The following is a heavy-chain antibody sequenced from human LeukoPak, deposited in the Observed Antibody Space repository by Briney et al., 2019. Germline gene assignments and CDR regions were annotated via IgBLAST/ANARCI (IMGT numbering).Heavy chain of an antibody. CDR1: GFTFSSYA. D-gene: IGHD6-13*01. CDR3: AKFNPVAGASSSWYGPFDY. Sequence: GGSLRLSCAASGFTFSSYAMSWVRQAPGKGLEWVSAISGSGGSTYYADSVKGRFTISSDNSKNTLYLQMNSLGAEDTAVYYCAKFNPVAGASSSWYGPFDYWGQGTLVTVSS. J-gene: IGHJ4*02. V-gene: IGHV3-23*01. CDR2: ISGSGGST.